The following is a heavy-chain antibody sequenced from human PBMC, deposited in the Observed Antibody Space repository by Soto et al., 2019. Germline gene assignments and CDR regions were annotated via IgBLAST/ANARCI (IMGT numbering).Heavy chain of an antibody. CDR1: GYTFANYG. D-gene: IGHD1-26*01. CDR3: ARERRWEPRLY. CDR2: VSAYNRNT. J-gene: IGHJ4*02. V-gene: IGHV1-18*01. Sequence: QVQLVQSGAEVKKPGASVKVSCKASGYTFANYGITWVRQAPGQGLEWLGWVSAYNRNTNYAQKFQDRVTMTTDTSTNTAYLELRGLTSDDTAVYYCARERRWEPRLYWGKGTLLVVSP.